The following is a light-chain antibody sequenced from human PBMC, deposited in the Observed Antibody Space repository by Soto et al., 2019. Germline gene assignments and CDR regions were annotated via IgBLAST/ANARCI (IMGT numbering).Light chain of an antibody. Sequence: EIVLTQSPATLYLSPGERATLSCRASQSVSSYLAWLQQKPGQAPRLLIYDASNRATGIPARFSGSGSGTDFTPTISSLDPEDFAVYYCPQRSKWPLTFGGETKVEIK. CDR2: DAS. V-gene: IGKV3-11*01. CDR3: PQRSKWPLT. J-gene: IGKJ4*01. CDR1: QSVSSY.